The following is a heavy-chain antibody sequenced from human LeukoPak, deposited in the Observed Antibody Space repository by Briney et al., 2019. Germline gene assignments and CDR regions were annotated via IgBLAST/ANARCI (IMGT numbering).Heavy chain of an antibody. Sequence: GASVKVSCKASGGTFSSYAISRVRQAPGQGLEWMGGIIPIFGTANYAQKFQGRVTITTDESTSTAYMELSSLRSEDTAVYYCARVWGLTGFDYWGQGTLVNVSS. V-gene: IGHV1-69*05. CDR1: GGTFSSYA. J-gene: IGHJ4*02. CDR2: IIPIFGTA. D-gene: IGHD1-14*01. CDR3: ARVWGLTGFDY.